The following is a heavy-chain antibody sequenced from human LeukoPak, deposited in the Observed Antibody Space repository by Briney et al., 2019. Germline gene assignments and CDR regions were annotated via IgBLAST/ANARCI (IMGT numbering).Heavy chain of an antibody. V-gene: IGHV3-30*02. D-gene: IGHD1-26*01. CDR1: GLTFSNYG. J-gene: IGHJ4*02. Sequence: GGSLRLSCAAAGLTFSNYGMHWVRQAPGKGLQWVAYIRYDGRNKYSADSVKGRFTISRDNSKNTLYLQMNSLRAEDTAVYYCAKGGGYIVGATPTDYWGQGTLVTVSS. CDR2: IRYDGRNK. CDR3: AKGGGYIVGATPTDY.